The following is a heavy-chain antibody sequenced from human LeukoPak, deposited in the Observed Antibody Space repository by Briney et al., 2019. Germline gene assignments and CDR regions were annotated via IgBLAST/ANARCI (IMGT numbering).Heavy chain of an antibody. Sequence: GGSLRLSCAASGFTFSSYAMSWVRQAPGKGLEWVSAISGSGGSTYYADSVEGRFTISRDNSKNTLYLQMNSLRAEDTAVYYCARDPLSGGRKGFDYWGQGTLVTVSS. V-gene: IGHV3-23*01. J-gene: IGHJ4*02. CDR3: ARDPLSGGRKGFDY. D-gene: IGHD2-15*01. CDR1: GFTFSSYA. CDR2: ISGSGGST.